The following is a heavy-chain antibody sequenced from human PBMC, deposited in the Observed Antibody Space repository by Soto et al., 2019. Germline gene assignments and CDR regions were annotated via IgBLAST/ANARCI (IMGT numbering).Heavy chain of an antibody. CDR3: ARGRTVRNYADDSSDYFYFFDY. D-gene: IGHD3-22*01. J-gene: IGHJ4*02. CDR2: VYYTGST. CDR1: GDSISTFY. V-gene: IGHV4-59*01. Sequence: SETLSLTCTVPGDSISTFYWGWMRQSPGKELEWIGYVYYTGSTNYNPSLKSRVTISVDRSKNQFSLKLTSANAADTAVYYCARGRTVRNYADDSSDYFYFFDYWGQGTQVTVSS.